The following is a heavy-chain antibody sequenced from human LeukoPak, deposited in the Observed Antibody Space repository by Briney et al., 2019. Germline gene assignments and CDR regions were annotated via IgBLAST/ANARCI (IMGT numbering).Heavy chain of an antibody. CDR3: ARQNWGVDY. CDR1: GYSFSSYW. V-gene: IGHV5-51*01. CDR2: IYPGDSAT. D-gene: IGHD7-27*01. Sequence: GESLQISCNGSGYSFSSYWIAWVRRMPGKGLEWMGIIYPGDSATKYSPSFQGQVTVSADKSISTAYLQWGSLKASDTAMYYCARQNWGVDYWGQGTLVTVSS. J-gene: IGHJ4*02.